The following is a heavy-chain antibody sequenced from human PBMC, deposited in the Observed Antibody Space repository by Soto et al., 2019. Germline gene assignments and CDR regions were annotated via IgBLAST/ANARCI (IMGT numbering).Heavy chain of an antibody. D-gene: IGHD3-9*01. Sequence: QVQLVQSGSEVKKPGSSVKVSCKASGGTFSSYTFSWVRQAPGQGLEWMGGTIPRIATSNHAQKFQGRVTITSDESTSAADMELSSLTSEDTAVYYCVTTYVILGGRSYFDSLGQGTLVTVSS. J-gene: IGHJ4*02. CDR1: GGTFSSYT. CDR3: VTTYVILGGRSYFDS. CDR2: TIPRIATS. V-gene: IGHV1-69*01.